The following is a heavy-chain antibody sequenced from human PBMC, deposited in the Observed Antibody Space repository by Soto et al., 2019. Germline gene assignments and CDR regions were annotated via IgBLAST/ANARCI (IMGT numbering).Heavy chain of an antibody. V-gene: IGHV1-3*01. Sequence: ASVKVSCKASGYTFTSYAMHWVRQAPGQRLEWMGWINAGNGNTKYSQKFQGRVTITRDTSASTAYMELSSLRSEDTAVYYCARERVLEVVIPSSNWFDPWGQGTLVTVSS. CDR3: ARERVLEVVIPSSNWFDP. D-gene: IGHD3-22*01. J-gene: IGHJ5*02. CDR2: INAGNGNT. CDR1: GYTFTSYA.